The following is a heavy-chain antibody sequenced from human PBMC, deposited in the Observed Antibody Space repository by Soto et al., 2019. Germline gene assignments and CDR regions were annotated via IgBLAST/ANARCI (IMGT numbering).Heavy chain of an antibody. Sequence: SETLSLTCTVSGGSISSYYWSWIRQPPGKGLEWIGYIYYSGSTNYNPSLKSRVTISVDTSKNQFSLKLSSVTAADTAVYYCAVFYDFLTGPTWDYWGRGTLVTV. CDR1: GGSISSYY. J-gene: IGHJ4*02. V-gene: IGHV4-59*01. CDR2: IYYSGST. D-gene: IGHD3-9*01. CDR3: AVFYDFLTGPTWDY.